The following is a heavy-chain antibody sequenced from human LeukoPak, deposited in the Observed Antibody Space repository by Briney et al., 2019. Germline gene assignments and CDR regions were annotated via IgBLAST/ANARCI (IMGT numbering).Heavy chain of an antibody. CDR1: GFTFSSYA. D-gene: IGHD5-18*01. J-gene: IGHJ6*02. CDR2: ISWNSGSI. V-gene: IGHV3-9*01. Sequence: PGGSLRLSCAASGFTFSSYAMSWVRQAPGKGLEWVSGISWNSGSIGYADSVKGRFTISRDNAKNSLYLQMNSLRAEDTALYYCAKDQGYSYGLGMDVWGQGTTVTVSS. CDR3: AKDQGYSYGLGMDV.